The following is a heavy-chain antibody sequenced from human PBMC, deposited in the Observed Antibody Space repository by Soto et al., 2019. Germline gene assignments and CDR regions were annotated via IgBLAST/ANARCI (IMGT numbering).Heavy chain of an antibody. CDR1: GGSISSSSYY. CDR2: IYYSGST. CDR3: ARIVVKRPDSSSYYYWGMDV. V-gene: IGHV4-39*01. D-gene: IGHD6-6*01. Sequence: SETLSRTCPVSGGSISSSSYYWGWIRQPPGKGLEWIGSIYYSGSTYYNPSLKSRVTISVDTSKNQFSRKLSSVTAADTAVYYCARIVVKRPDSSSYYYWGMDVWGQGTTVTVSS. J-gene: IGHJ6*02.